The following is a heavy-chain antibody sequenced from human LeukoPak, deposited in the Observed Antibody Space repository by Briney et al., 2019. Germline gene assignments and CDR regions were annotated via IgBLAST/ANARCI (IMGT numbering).Heavy chain of an antibody. CDR1: GGSFSGYY. Sequence: SETLSLTCGVYGGSFSGYYWSWVRQPPGKGLEWIGEINHSGSTNYNPSLKSGVTISIDTSKDHFFLRLSSVTAADTATYYCARRGDYYFDYWGQGTLVTVSS. J-gene: IGHJ4*02. D-gene: IGHD3-10*01. CDR3: ARRGDYYFDY. V-gene: IGHV4-34*01. CDR2: INHSGST.